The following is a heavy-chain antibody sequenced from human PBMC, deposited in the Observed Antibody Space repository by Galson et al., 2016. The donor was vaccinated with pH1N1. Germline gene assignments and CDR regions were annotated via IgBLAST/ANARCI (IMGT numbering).Heavy chain of an antibody. V-gene: IGHV1-24*01. J-gene: IGHJ6*03. CDR3: AGGPRCHSSSCYNYDYYYMDF. CDR2: IDPEGDET. D-gene: IGHD5-24*01. Sequence: SVKVSCKVSGYTFVEVSIHWVRQAPGKGLEWMGSIDPEGDETVYSQKLQGRVTMTRDISADTAYMELSSLESEDTAVYYCAGGPRCHSSSCYNYDYYYMDFWGQGSTVTVSS. CDR1: GYTFVEVS.